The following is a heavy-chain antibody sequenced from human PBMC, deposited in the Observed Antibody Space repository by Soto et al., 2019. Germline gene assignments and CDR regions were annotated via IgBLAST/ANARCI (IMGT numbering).Heavy chain of an antibody. V-gene: IGHV4-38-2*01. Sequence: XESLSLPCAVSGYSISSGDYWGWIRQPPGKGLEWIVSIYHSGSTYYNPSLKSRVTISVDTSKNQFSLKLSSVTAADTAVYYCARVGDISRSSPTYYFDDWGQGTLVTVSS. CDR2: IYHSGST. J-gene: IGHJ4*02. CDR3: ARVGDISRSSPTYYFDD. CDR1: GYSISSGDY. D-gene: IGHD6-6*01.